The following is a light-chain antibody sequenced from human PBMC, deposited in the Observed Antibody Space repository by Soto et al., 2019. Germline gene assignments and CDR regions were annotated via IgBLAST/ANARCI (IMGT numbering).Light chain of an antibody. V-gene: IGKV3-20*01. J-gene: IGKJ1*01. Sequence: ETVLTQSPRTLALSPGERVTLSCRSSQSVAYRYLAWYQQKPGHAPRLLIYAASTRATRIPDRFAGRGSGTDFTFTISRLEPGDFAVYYCQKYGSSPWTFGQGTKVDIK. CDR3: QKYGSSPWT. CDR1: QSVAYRY. CDR2: AAS.